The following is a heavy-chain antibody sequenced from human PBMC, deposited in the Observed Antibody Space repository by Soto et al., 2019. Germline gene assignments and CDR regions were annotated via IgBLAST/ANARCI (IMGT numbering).Heavy chain of an antibody. CDR1: GGSISSYY. J-gene: IGHJ5*02. D-gene: IGHD6-13*01. CDR3: ARGLAAAGTGSWFDP. CDR2: IYYSGST. Sequence: SETLSLTCTVSGGSISSYYWSWIRQPPGKGLEWIGYIYYSGSTNYNPSLKSRVTISVDTSKNQFSLKLSSVTAADTAVYYCARGLAAAGTGSWFDPWGQGXLVTVSS. V-gene: IGHV4-59*01.